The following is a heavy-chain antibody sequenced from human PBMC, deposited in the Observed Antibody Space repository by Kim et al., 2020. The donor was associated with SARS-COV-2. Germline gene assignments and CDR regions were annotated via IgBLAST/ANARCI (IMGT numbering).Heavy chain of an antibody. V-gene: IGHV1-69*13. CDR3: ASPTGNMDV. J-gene: IGHJ6*02. CDR2: IMPIFGTT. Sequence: SVKVSCKASGDAFSNYAISWVRQAPGQGLEWMGEIMPIFGTTKYAQKFQDRFTITADASTNTAYMQLSRLTSEDTAVYYCASPTGNMDVWGQGTTIFVS. CDR1: GDAFSNYA.